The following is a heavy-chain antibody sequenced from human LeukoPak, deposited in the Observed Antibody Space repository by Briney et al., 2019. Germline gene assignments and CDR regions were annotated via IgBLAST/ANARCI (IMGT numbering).Heavy chain of an antibody. D-gene: IGHD3-22*01. J-gene: IGHJ4*02. Sequence: ASVTVSCKASGYTFTSYCISWVRQAPGQGLEWMGWISAYNGNTNYAQKFQGRATMTTDTSTSTAYMELRSLRSDDTAVYYCARGDRGKYYYDSSGYSIFDYWGQGTLVTVSS. CDR3: ARGDRGKYYYDSSGYSIFDY. CDR1: GYTFTSYC. V-gene: IGHV1-18*01. CDR2: ISAYNGNT.